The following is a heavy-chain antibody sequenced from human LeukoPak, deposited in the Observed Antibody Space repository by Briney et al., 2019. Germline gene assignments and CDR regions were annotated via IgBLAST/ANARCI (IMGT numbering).Heavy chain of an antibody. J-gene: IGHJ5*02. Sequence: GGSLRLSCAASGFTFSSYAMSWVRQAPGKGLEWVSGISGRDSTTYYADSVKGRFTTSRENSKNTLYLQMNSLRAEDTAVYYCATSGGSYWSWGQGTLVTVSS. CDR2: ISGRDSTT. V-gene: IGHV3-23*01. CDR3: ATSGGSYWS. D-gene: IGHD1-26*01. CDR1: GFTFSSYA.